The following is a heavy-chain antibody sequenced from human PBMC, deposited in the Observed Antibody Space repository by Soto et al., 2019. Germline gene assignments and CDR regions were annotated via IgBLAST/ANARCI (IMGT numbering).Heavy chain of an antibody. J-gene: IGHJ3*02. V-gene: IGHV4-31*02. Sequence: SETLSLTCTVSGDSVGSDGYYWTWIRQHPGKGLEWIGDIYYSGSTSYHPSLKGRVTISVDTSGNHLSLKLNSVTAADTAVYYCARRHDILTGPDAFDTWGQGTMVTVSS. D-gene: IGHD3-9*01. CDR2: IYYSGST. CDR3: ARRHDILTGPDAFDT. CDR1: GDSVGSDGYY.